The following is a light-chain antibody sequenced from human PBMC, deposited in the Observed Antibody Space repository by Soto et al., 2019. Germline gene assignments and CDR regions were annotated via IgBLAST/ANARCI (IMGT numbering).Light chain of an antibody. CDR3: QQYGTSTT. V-gene: IGKV3-20*01. Sequence: EIVLTQSPGTLSLSPGERATLSCRASQSVISRYLAWYQQKPGQAPRLLIYDASSRATGVPDRFSGSGSGTHFTLTISRLEPEDFAVYYCQQYGTSTTFGQGTKVEIK. CDR2: DAS. J-gene: IGKJ1*01. CDR1: QSVISRY.